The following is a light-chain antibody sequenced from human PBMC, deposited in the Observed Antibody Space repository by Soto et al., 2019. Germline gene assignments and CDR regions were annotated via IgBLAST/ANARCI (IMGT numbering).Light chain of an antibody. CDR3: AVWDDSLNGHV. CDR1: SSNIGTSS. CDR2: TND. V-gene: IGLV1-44*01. Sequence: QSVLTQPTSASGTPGQTVTISCSGSSSNIGTSSVHWYKHLPGTAPNPLIYTNDQRPSGVPDRFSGSKSGTSASLSISGLQSEDEADYYCAVWDDSLNGHVFGAGTKLTVL. J-gene: IGLJ1*01.